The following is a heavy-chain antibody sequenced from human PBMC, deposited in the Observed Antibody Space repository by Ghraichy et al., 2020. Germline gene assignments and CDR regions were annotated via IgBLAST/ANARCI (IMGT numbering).Heavy chain of an antibody. J-gene: IGHJ6*02. Sequence: SETLSLTCTVSGGSVSSGSYYWSWIRQPPGKGLEWIGYIYYSGSTNYNPSLKSRVTISVDTSKNQFSLKLSSVTAADTAVYYCARDYCSGGSCYYFPNYYYYGMDVWGQGTTFTVSS. CDR2: IYYSGST. CDR3: ARDYCSGGSCYYFPNYYYYGMDV. V-gene: IGHV4-61*01. CDR1: GGSVSSGSYY. D-gene: IGHD2-15*01.